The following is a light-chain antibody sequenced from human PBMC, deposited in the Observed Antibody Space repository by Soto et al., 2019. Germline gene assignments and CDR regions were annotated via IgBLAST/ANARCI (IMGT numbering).Light chain of an antibody. Sequence: DIQLAQSPSSLSPSVGDRVTITCRASQPISNYLAWYQQKPGKVPKLLIYAASTLQPGVPSRFSASGSGTDFTLTISSLQPEDVATYYCQKYDDVPWTFGQGTKVEIK. V-gene: IGKV1-27*01. CDR1: QPISNY. CDR2: AAS. CDR3: QKYDDVPWT. J-gene: IGKJ1*01.